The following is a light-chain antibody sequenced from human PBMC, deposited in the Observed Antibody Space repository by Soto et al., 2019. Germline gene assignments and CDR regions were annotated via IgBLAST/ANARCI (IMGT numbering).Light chain of an antibody. CDR2: GAS. J-gene: IGKJ2*01. CDR3: QQFGSLPYT. V-gene: IGKV3-20*01. CDR1: QSVSSSY. Sequence: EIVLTQSPATLSLSPGERATLSCTASQSVSSSYLAWYQQKPGQAPRLLIYGASSRATGIPDRFSNSGSGTDFTRTITSLQPEDFAVYYCQQFGSLPYTFGQGTKLQI.